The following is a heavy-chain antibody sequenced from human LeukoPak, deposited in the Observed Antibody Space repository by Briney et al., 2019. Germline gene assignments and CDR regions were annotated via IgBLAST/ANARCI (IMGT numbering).Heavy chain of an antibody. CDR3: AKSKSTIFGVEED. D-gene: IGHD3-3*01. Sequence: GGSLRLSCAASGFTFSSYWMHWVRQAPGKGLVWVSRINTDGSSTSYADSVKGRFTISRDNSKNTLYLQMNSLRAEDTAVYYCAKSKSTIFGVEEDWGQGTLVTVSS. V-gene: IGHV3-74*01. CDR1: GFTFSSYW. J-gene: IGHJ4*02. CDR2: INTDGSST.